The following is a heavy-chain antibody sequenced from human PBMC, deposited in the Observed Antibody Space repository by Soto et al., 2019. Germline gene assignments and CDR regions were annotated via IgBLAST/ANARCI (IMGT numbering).Heavy chain of an antibody. D-gene: IGHD1-26*01. CDR3: ARDSRGYSGSHDY. Sequence: QVQLVQSGAEVKKPGASVKVSCKASGYTFTSYAMHWVRQAPGQRLEWMGWINAGNGNTKYSQKFQGRVTITRDTSASKAYMELSSLRSEDTAVYYCARDSRGYSGSHDYWGQGTLVTVSS. CDR2: INAGNGNT. CDR1: GYTFTSYA. V-gene: IGHV1-3*01. J-gene: IGHJ4*02.